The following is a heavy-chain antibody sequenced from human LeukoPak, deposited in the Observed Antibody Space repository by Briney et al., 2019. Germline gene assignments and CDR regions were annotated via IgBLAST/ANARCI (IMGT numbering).Heavy chain of an antibody. D-gene: IGHD1-26*01. CDR3: AREGWGGSYYTFFDY. Sequence: SETLSVTCAVYGGTFSGYYWSWICQPPGKGLEWIGEINHSGSTNYNPSLKSRVTISVDTSKNQFSLKLSSVTAADTAVYYCAREGWGGSYYTFFDYWGQGTLVTVSS. CDR2: INHSGST. V-gene: IGHV4-34*01. J-gene: IGHJ4*02. CDR1: GGTFSGYY.